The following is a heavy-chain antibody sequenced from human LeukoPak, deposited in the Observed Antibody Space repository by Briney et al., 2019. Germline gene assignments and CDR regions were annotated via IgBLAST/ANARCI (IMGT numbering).Heavy chain of an antibody. CDR1: GGSISSGDW. Sequence: SETLSLTCAVSGGSISSGDWWSWVRQPPGKGLEWIGEIYYSETTSNNPSLKSRVTISVDKSKNQFSLNLSSVTAADTAVYYCARAAAAAGRWAFDIWGQGTMVTVSS. CDR3: ARAAAAAGRWAFDI. CDR2: IYYSETT. J-gene: IGHJ3*02. V-gene: IGHV4-4*02. D-gene: IGHD6-13*01.